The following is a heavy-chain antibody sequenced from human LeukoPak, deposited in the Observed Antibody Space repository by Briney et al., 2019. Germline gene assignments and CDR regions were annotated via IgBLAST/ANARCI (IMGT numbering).Heavy chain of an antibody. CDR2: IYYSGST. V-gene: IGHV4-59*01. CDR1: SGSISSYY. Sequence: KTSETLSLTCTVSSGSISSYYWSWIRQPPGKGLEWIGYIYYSGSTNYNPSLKSRVTISVDTSKNQFSLKLSSVTAADTAVYYCARAGTQEYYYYYYYMDVWGKGTTVTVSS. CDR3: ARAGTQEYYYYYYYMDV. D-gene: IGHD2/OR15-2a*01. J-gene: IGHJ6*03.